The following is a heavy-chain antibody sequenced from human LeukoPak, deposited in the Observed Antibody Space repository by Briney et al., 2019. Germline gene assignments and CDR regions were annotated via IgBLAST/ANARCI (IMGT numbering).Heavy chain of an antibody. CDR3: ARDIGSGWSHFDY. Sequence: KPSETLSLTCTVSGGSFGTYYWSWIRQPPGKGLEWIGYIYYSGSTNYNPSLKSRVTMSVDTSKNQFSLKLSSVTAADTAVYYCARDIGSGWSHFDYWGQGTLVTVSS. D-gene: IGHD6-19*01. V-gene: IGHV4-59*12. CDR2: IYYSGST. CDR1: GGSFGTYY. J-gene: IGHJ4*02.